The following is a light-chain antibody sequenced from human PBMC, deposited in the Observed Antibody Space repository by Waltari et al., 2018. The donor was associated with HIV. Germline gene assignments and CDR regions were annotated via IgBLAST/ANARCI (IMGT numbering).Light chain of an antibody. V-gene: IGLV2-23*02. CDR3: CSCPRSGIRYV. J-gene: IGLJ1*01. CDR2: EVT. CDR1: SSNVGSDDL. Sequence: QSALTQPASVSGSPGQSITISCTGTSSNVGSDDLVSWYQQHPGEAPKLIIYEVTKRPSGVLNRFSGSKSGNTASLTISGLQAEDEADYYCCSCPRSGIRYVFGTGTKVTVL.